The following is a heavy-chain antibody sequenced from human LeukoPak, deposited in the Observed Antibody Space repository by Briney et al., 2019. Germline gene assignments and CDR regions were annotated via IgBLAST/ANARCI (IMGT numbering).Heavy chain of an antibody. D-gene: IGHD6-13*01. CDR3: AGGDSRSWYYEQTNFEY. Sequence: PSETLSLTCTVSGGSISSYYWSWIRQPPGKGLEWIGYIYYSGSTNYNPSLKSRVTISVDTSKNQFSLKLSSVTAADTAVYYCAGGDSRSWYYEQTNFEYWGQGTLVTVSS. V-gene: IGHV4-59*01. CDR1: GGSISSYY. CDR2: IYYSGST. J-gene: IGHJ4*02.